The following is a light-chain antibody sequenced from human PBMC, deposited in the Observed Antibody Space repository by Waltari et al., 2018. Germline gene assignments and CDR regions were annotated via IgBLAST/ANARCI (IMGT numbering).Light chain of an antibody. V-gene: IGLV2-14*01. CDR3: SSYTSSSSWV. Sequence: QSALTQPASVSGSPGQSITISCTGTSSDVGGYDSVSWYQQDPGNAPKLMIYEVSNLPSGVSSRFSGSKSANTASLTISGLQAEYEADYYCSSYTSSSSWVFGGGTKLTVL. J-gene: IGLJ3*02. CDR2: EVS. CDR1: SSDVGGYDS.